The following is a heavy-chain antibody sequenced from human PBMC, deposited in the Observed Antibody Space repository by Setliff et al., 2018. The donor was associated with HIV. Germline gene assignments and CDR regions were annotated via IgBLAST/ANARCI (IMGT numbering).Heavy chain of an antibody. CDR3: ARLHGDFYFDL. V-gene: IGHV4-61*09. D-gene: IGHD4-17*01. CDR2: IYTFGDI. CDR1: GASISSGAYY. J-gene: IGHJ4*02. Sequence: SETLSLTCTVSGASISSGAYYWSWVRQPAGKGLEWIGHIYTFGDISYNPSLKSRATISVDKSKNQFFLKLTSVTAADTAVYYCARLHGDFYFDLWGQGTLVTVSS.